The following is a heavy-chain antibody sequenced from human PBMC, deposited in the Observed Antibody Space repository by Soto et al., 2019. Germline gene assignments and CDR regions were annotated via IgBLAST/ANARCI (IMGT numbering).Heavy chain of an antibody. J-gene: IGHJ4*02. Sequence: GASLKISCKGSGYSFTSYWIGWVRQMPGKGLEWMGIIYPGDSDTRYSPSFQGQVTISADRSISTAYLQWSSLKASDTAMYYCARPAEGMYQAVVYWGQGTLVTVSS. CDR2: IYPGDSDT. V-gene: IGHV5-51*01. D-gene: IGHD2-2*01. CDR1: GYSFTSYW. CDR3: ARPAEGMYQAVVY.